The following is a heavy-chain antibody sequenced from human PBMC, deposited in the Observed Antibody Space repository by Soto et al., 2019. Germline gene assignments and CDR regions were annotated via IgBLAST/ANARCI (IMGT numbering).Heavy chain of an antibody. CDR2: IYSGGST. CDR1: GFTVSSNY. CDR3: ARDSGYGDQRGLFDP. J-gene: IGHJ5*02. V-gene: IGHV3-53*04. Sequence: EVQLVESGGGLVQPGGSLRLSCAASGFTVSSNYMSWVRQAPGKGLEWVSVIYSGGSTYYADSVKGRFTISRHNSKNTLYLQMNSLRAEDTAVYYCARDSGYGDQRGLFDPWGQGTLVTVSS. D-gene: IGHD4-17*01.